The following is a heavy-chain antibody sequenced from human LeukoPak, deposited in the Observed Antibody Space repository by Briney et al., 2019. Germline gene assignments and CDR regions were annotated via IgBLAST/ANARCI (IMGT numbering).Heavy chain of an antibody. CDR2: TSSSGITI. Sequence: GGSLRLSCAASGFTFSDYYMSWNRQAPGKGLEWISYTSSSGITIYYADSVKGRFTMSRDNAKNSLYLQMNSLRAEDTAVYYCARDRYAMDVWGQGTTVTVSS. V-gene: IGHV3-11*01. CDR1: GFTFSDYY. J-gene: IGHJ6*02. CDR3: ARDRYAMDV.